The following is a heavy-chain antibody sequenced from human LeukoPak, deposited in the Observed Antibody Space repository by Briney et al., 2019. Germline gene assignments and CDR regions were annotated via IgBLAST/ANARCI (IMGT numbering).Heavy chain of an antibody. J-gene: IGHJ5*02. V-gene: IGHV1-46*03. D-gene: IGHD3-3*01. Sequence: GASVKVSCKASGYTFTSYYMHWVRQAPGQGLEWMGIINPSGGSTSYAQKFQGRVTMTRDTSTSTAYMELSSLRTEDTAVYYCARAFWSGRVDPWGQGTLVTVSS. CDR3: ARAFWSGRVDP. CDR1: GYTFTSYY. CDR2: INPSGGST.